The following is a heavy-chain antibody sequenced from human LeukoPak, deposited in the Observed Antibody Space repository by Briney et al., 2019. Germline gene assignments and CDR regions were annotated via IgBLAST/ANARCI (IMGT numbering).Heavy chain of an antibody. CDR1: GFTFSTYG. CDR2: MRFDGSDK. V-gene: IGHV3-30*02. J-gene: IGHJ4*02. CDR3: AKVRTTAYYFDY. D-gene: IGHD4-17*01. Sequence: GGSLRLSCAASGFTFSTYGMHWVRQPQAKGLEWVSFMRFDGSDKYYADSVKGRFTISRDNSKNTLYLQMNSLRVEDTAVYYCAKVRTTAYYFDYWGQGTLVTVSS.